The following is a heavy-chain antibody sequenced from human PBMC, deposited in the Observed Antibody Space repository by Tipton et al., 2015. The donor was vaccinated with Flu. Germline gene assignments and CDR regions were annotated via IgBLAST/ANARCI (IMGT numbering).Heavy chain of an antibody. V-gene: IGHV1-46*01. CDR2: INPSGGST. J-gene: IGHJ4*02. D-gene: IGHD3-10*01. CDR3: ARGTGITMVRGVIITQFDY. CDR1: GYTFTSYY. Sequence: QSGPEVKKPGASVKVSCKASGYTFTSYYMHWVRQAPGQGLEWMGIINPSGGSTSYAQKFQGRVTMTRDTSTSTVYMELSSLGSEDTAVYYCARGTGITMVRGVIITQFDYWGQGTLVTVSS.